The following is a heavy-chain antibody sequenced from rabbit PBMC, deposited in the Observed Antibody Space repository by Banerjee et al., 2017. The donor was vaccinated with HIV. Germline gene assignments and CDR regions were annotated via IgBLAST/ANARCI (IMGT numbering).Heavy chain of an antibody. Sequence: QEQLVESGGGLVQPGGSLKLPCKASGFDFSYYGVSWVRQAPGKGLEWIGYIDPLFGSTYYASWVNGRFSISRENTQNTVSLQLNSLTAADTAIYFCARGLSYDFSDGGYGIGFHLWGPGTLVTVS. CDR2: IDPLFGST. CDR1: GFDFSYYG. J-gene: IGHJ6*01. V-gene: IGHV1S47*01. CDR3: ARGLSYDFSDGGYGIGFHL. D-gene: IGHD7-1*01.